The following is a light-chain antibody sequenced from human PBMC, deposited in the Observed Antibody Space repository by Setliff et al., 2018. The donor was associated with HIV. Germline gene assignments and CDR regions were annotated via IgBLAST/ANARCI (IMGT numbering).Light chain of an antibody. CDR3: CSYTTYSTYV. Sequence: QPALTQPASVSGSPGQSISISCTGTSRDVGIYNLVSWYQHHPGKAPNLIIYEVNKRPSGVSNRFSGSKSGNTASLTISGLQPEDDTDYYCCSYTTYSTYVFGTGTKVTVL. V-gene: IGLV2-23*02. CDR1: SRDVGIYNL. J-gene: IGLJ1*01. CDR2: EVN.